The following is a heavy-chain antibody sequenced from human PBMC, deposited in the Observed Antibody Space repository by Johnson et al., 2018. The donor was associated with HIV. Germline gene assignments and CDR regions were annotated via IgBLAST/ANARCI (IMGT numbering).Heavy chain of an antibody. D-gene: IGHD3-9*01. Sequence: QMLLVESGGGVVQPGRSLILSCAASGFTFSSYAMHWVRQAPGKGLEWVEVISYDGSNKYYADSVKGRFTISRDNSKNTLYLQMNSLRAEDTAVYYCAREEGTDILTRGDAFDIWGQGTMVTVSS. J-gene: IGHJ3*02. CDR1: GFTFSSYA. CDR3: AREEGTDILTRGDAFDI. V-gene: IGHV3-30-3*01. CDR2: ISYDGSNK.